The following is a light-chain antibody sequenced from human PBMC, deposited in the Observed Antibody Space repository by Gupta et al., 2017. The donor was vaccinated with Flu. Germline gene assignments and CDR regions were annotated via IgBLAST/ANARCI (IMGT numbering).Light chain of an antibody. CDR3: STYASSSTRV. CDR1: SSDVGDYNY. CDR2: EVS. V-gene: IGLV2-14*01. J-gene: IGLJ3*02. Sequence: QPALTQPASVSGSPGQSITISCTGASSDVGDYNYVPWYQQHPGKALKLMIYEVSNRPSGVTNRFSGSKSGNTASLTISGLQAEDEADYYCSTYASSSTRVFGGGTKLTVL.